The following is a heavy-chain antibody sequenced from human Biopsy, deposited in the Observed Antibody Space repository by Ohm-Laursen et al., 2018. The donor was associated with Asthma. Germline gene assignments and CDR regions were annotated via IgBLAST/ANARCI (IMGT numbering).Heavy chain of an antibody. J-gene: IGHJ6*02. V-gene: IGHV1-69*13. CDR2: IIPIFGTA. D-gene: IGHD3-10*01. CDR3: AESDYYGSGYYYGMDV. Sequence: GDSVKVSCKASGGTFSSYAISWVRQAPGQGLEWMGGIIPIFGTANYAQKFQGRVTITADESTSTAYMELSSLRSEDTAVYYCAESDYYGSGYYYGMDVWGQGTTVTVSS. CDR1: GGTFSSYA.